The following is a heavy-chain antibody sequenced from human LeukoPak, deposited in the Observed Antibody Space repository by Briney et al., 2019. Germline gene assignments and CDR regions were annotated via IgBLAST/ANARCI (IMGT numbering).Heavy chain of an antibody. CDR3: ASYSCKQKTAYEI. D-gene: IGHD2-21*01. V-gene: IGHV3-11*01. Sequence: GGSLRLSCAASAFTFSDYYMSWIRQAPGKGLEWVSYISSSGTTIYYADSVKGRFSISRDNAKNSLYLQLNSLRDEDTAVYYCASYSCKQKTAYEIWGQGTRVTISS. CDR1: AFTFSDYY. CDR2: ISSSGTTI. J-gene: IGHJ3*01.